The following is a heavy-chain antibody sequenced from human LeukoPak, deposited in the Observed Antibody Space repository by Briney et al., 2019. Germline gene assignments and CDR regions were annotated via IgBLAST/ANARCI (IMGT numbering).Heavy chain of an antibody. V-gene: IGHV3-15*01. J-gene: IGHJ6*03. Sequence: PGGSLRLSCAASGFTFSSYQMNWVRQAPGKGLEWVGRIKGKTDGGTTDYAAPVKGRFTISRDDSKNTLYLQMNSLKTEDTAVYYCTTWVGWLVPPPGRYYYMDVWGKGTTVTVSS. D-gene: IGHD6-19*01. CDR2: IKGKTDGGTT. CDR3: TTWVGWLVPPPGRYYYMDV. CDR1: GFTFSSYQ.